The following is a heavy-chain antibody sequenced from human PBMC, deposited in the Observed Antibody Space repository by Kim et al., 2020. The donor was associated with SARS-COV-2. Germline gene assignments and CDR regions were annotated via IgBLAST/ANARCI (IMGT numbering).Heavy chain of an antibody. V-gene: IGHV3-9*01. CDR3: AKDIGRFTMIARNDAFDI. J-gene: IGHJ3*02. CDR1: GFTFDDYA. D-gene: IGHD3-22*01. Sequence: GGSLRLSCAVSGFTFDDYAMHWVRQAPGKGLEWVSGISWNSGSIGYADSVKGRFTISRDNAKNSLYLQMNSLRAEDTALYYCAKDIGRFTMIARNDAFDIWGQETMVTVSS. CDR2: ISWNSGSI.